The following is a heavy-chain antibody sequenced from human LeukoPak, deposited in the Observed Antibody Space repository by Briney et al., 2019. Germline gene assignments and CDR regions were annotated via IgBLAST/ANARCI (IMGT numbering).Heavy chain of an antibody. CDR3: ARDYCSGPKCYFIDY. J-gene: IGHJ4*02. Sequence: GGSLRLSCAASGFTFSNYSMNWVRQAPGKGLEWVSYITSSSTVYYAGSVKGRFTISRDNAKNSLFLQMNSLRAEDSAVYYCARDYCSGPKCYFIDYWGQGALVTVSS. V-gene: IGHV3-48*04. D-gene: IGHD2-15*01. CDR2: ITSSSTV. CDR1: GFTFSNYS.